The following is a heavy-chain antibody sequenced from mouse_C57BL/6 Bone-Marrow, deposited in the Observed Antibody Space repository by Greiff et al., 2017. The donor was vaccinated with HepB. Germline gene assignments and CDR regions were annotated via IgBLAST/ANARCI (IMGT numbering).Heavy chain of an antibody. D-gene: IGHD1-1*01. CDR3: ARPFLTSAWFAY. V-gene: IGHV5-2*03. CDR1: EYEFPSHD. Sequence: EVKLVESGGGLVQPGESLKLSCESNEYEFPSHDMSWVRKTPEQRLELVAAINRDGGSTSYPDTMERRFIISRDNTKKTLYLQMSSLRSEDTALYYCARPFLTSAWFAYWGQGTLVTVSA. J-gene: IGHJ3*01. CDR2: INRDGGST.